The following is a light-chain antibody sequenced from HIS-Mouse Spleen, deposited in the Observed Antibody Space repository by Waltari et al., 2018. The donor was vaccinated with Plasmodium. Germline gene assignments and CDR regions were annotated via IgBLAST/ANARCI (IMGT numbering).Light chain of an antibody. CDR3: QTWGTGMGV. V-gene: IGLV4-69*01. J-gene: IGLJ2*01. CDR1: SGHSSYA. CDR2: LNSDGSH. Sequence: QLVLTQSPSASASLGASVKLTCTLSSGHSSYAIAWHQQQPEKGPRYLMKLNSDGSHSKGDGIPDRFSGSSSGAGRSLTISSLQSEDEADYFCQTWGTGMGVFGGGTKLTVL.